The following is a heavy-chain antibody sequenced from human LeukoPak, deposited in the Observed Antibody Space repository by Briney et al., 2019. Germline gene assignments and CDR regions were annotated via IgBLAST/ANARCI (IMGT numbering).Heavy chain of an antibody. CDR3: ARAVKYYYDSSGYPKWFDP. V-gene: IGHV4-59*01. D-gene: IGHD3-22*01. CDR1: GGSISSYY. Sequence: SETLSLTCTVSGGSISSYYWSWIRQPPGKGLEWIGYIYYSGSTNYNPSLKSRVTISVDTSKNQFSLKLSSVTAADTAVYYCARAVKYYYDSSGYPKWFDPWGQGTLVAVSS. J-gene: IGHJ5*02. CDR2: IYYSGST.